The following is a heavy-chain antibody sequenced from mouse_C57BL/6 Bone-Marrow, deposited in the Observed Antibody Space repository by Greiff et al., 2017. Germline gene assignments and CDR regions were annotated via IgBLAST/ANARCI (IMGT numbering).Heavy chain of an antibody. J-gene: IGHJ4*01. CDR3: SNVLLWLRRYYYAMDY. Sequence: EVQLQQSGPELVKPGASVQMSCKASGYTFTDYNMHWVKQSHGKSLEWIGYINPNNGGTSYNQKFKGKATLTVNKSSSTAYMELRSLTSEDSAVYYCSNVLLWLRRYYYAMDYWGQGTSVTVSS. CDR1: GYTFTDYN. D-gene: IGHD2-2*01. CDR2: INPNNGGT. V-gene: IGHV1-22*01.